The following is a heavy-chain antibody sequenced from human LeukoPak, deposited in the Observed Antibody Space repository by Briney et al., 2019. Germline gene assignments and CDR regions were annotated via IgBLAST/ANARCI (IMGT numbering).Heavy chain of an antibody. CDR1: GYTFTGYY. V-gene: IGHV1-2*02. D-gene: IGHD3-22*01. Sequence: ASVKVSCKASGYTFTGYYMHWVRQAPGQGLEWMGWINPNSGGTNYAQQFQGRVTMTRYTSISTAYMELTRLRSDDTAVYYCARVGSSGRRSWFDPWGQGTLVTVSS. J-gene: IGHJ5*02. CDR2: INPNSGGT. CDR3: ARVGSSGRRSWFDP.